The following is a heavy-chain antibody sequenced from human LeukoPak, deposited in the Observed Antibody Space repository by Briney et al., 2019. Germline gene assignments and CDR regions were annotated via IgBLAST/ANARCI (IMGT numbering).Heavy chain of an antibody. CDR2: INPSGGST. V-gene: IGHV1-46*03. D-gene: IGHD3-10*01. Sequence: GASVKVSCKASGYTFTSYYMHWVRQAPGQGLEWMGIINPSGGSTSYAQKFQGRVTMTRDTSTSTVYMELSSLRSEDTAVYYCAYGSGSYDNEFSAFDIWGQGTMVTVSS. CDR3: AYGSGSYDNEFSAFDI. CDR1: GYTFTSYY. J-gene: IGHJ3*02.